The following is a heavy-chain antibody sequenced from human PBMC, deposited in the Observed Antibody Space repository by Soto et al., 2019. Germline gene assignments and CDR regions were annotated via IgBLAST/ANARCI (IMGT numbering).Heavy chain of an antibody. D-gene: IGHD6-6*01. V-gene: IGHV4-30-2*01. CDR3: ASGSHVPHY. CDR2: ISHSGST. J-gene: IGHJ4*02. CDR1: GGSISSGGYS. Sequence: QLQLQESGSALVKPSQTLSLTCAVSGGSISSGGYSWSWIRQPPGKGLEWIGYISHSGSTYYNPSLKSRVTISVDRSKNQFSLKLSSVTAADTAMYYCASGSHVPHYWGQGTLVTVSS.